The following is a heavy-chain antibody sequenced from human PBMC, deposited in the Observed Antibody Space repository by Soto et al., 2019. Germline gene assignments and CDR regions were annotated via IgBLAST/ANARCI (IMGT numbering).Heavy chain of an antibody. Sequence: PGGSLRLSCAASGFTFSGSAMHWVRQASGKGLEWVGRIRSKANSYATAYAASVKGRFTISRDDSKNTAYLQMNSLKTEDTAVYYCTRHLVALRGPDPAYYYHMDVWGKGTTVTVSS. CDR1: GFTFSGSA. CDR3: TRHLVALRGPDPAYYYHMDV. J-gene: IGHJ6*03. V-gene: IGHV3-73*01. D-gene: IGHD2-21*01. CDR2: IRSKANSYAT.